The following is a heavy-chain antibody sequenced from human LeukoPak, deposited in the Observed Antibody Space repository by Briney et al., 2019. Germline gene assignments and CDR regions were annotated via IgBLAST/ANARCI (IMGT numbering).Heavy chain of an antibody. J-gene: IGHJ4*02. CDR2: ISGSGGST. CDR1: GFTFSSYA. D-gene: IGHD1-26*01. V-gene: IGHV3-23*01. CDR3: ARDMGWAFDY. Sequence: PGGSLRLSCAASGFTFSSYAMSWVRQSPGKGPEWVSAISGSGGSTYYADSVKGRFTISRDNSKNTLYLQMNSLRAEDTAVYYCARDMGWAFDYWGQGTLVTVSS.